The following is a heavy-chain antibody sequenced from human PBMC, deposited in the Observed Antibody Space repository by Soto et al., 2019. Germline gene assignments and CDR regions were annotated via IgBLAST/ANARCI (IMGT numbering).Heavy chain of an antibody. Sequence: SETLSLTCTVSGGSISSYYWSWIRQPPGKGLEWIGYIYYSGSTNYNPSLKSRVTISVDTSKSQFSLKLSSVTAADTAVYYCARDGGYCSSTSCYTYYYYGMDVWGQGTTVTVSS. D-gene: IGHD2-2*02. CDR3: ARDGGYCSSTSCYTYYYYGMDV. CDR1: GGSISSYY. V-gene: IGHV4-59*01. CDR2: IYYSGST. J-gene: IGHJ6*02.